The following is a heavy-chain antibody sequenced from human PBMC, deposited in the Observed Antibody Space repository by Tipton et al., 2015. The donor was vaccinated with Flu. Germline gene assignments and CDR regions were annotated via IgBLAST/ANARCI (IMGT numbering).Heavy chain of an antibody. D-gene: IGHD6-19*01. Sequence: TLSLTCTVSGGSISSATFYWSWIRQPAGKPLEYIGRIHSSGSTNFNPSLKSRATLSMDTSKNQFSLILTSVTVTDTAMYYCARGPMAVASTSQWFDTWGQGNLVTVSS. J-gene: IGHJ5*02. CDR2: IHSSGST. V-gene: IGHV4-61*02. CDR3: ARGPMAVASTSQWFDT. CDR1: GGSISSATFY.